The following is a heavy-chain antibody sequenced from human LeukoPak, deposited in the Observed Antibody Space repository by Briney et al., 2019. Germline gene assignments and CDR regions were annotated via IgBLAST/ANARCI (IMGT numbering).Heavy chain of an antibody. CDR2: ISAYNGNT. D-gene: IGHD6-13*01. CDR3: ARASTGLFLLAAAIDY. Sequence: ASVKVSCKASGYTLTSYGISWVRQAPGQGLEWMGWISAYNGNTNYAQKLQGRVTMTTDTSTSTAYMELRSLRSDDTAVYYCARASTGLFLLAAAIDYWGQGTLVTVSS. CDR1: GYTLTSYG. V-gene: IGHV1-18*01. J-gene: IGHJ4*02.